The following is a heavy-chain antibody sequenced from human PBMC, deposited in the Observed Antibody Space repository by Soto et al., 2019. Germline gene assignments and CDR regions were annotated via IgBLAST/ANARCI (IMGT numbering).Heavy chain of an antibody. Sequence: QVHLQESAPGLVKPPQTMSLTCTVSGDSISSSNTYWSCIRHPPGEGLEWIGFISYSGTTSYSPALKSRLAISLDTSKNQFSLSLSSVTAADTAVYYCARGRGYSYGLDPWGQGTLVTVSS. D-gene: IGHD5-18*01. J-gene: IGHJ5*02. V-gene: IGHV4-30-4*01. CDR3: ARGRGYSYGLDP. CDR1: GDSISSSNTY. CDR2: ISYSGTT.